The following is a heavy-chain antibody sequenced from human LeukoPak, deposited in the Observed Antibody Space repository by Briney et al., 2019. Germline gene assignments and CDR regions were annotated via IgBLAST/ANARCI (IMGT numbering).Heavy chain of an antibody. CDR2: ISGSGGST. D-gene: IGHD2-15*01. CDR3: AKDGYCSGGNCYSANDAFDI. CDR1: GFTFSTYG. Sequence: GGSLRLSCAASGFTFSTYGISWVRQAPGKGLNWVSAISGSGGSTYYADSVKGRFTISRDNSKNTLYLQMDSLRAEDTAMYYRAKDGYCSGGNCYSANDAFDIWGQGTMVTVSS. V-gene: IGHV3-23*01. J-gene: IGHJ3*02.